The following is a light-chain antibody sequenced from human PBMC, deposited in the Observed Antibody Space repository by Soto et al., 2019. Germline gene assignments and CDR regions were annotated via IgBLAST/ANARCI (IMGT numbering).Light chain of an antibody. CDR3: QQYGSSGT. Sequence: EIALTQSPAPLSLSSGERATLSFRASQSVSSSYLAWYQQKPGQAPRLLIYGASSRATGIPDRFSGSGSGTDFTLTISRLEPEDFAVYYCQQYGSSGTFGQGTKVDIK. CDR2: GAS. V-gene: IGKV3-20*01. J-gene: IGKJ1*01. CDR1: QSVSSSY.